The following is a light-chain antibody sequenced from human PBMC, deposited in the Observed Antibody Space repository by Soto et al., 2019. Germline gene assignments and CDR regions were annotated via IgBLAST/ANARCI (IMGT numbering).Light chain of an antibody. CDR2: GAS. CDR1: QSVDSNY. CDR3: QQYGSSPRT. J-gene: IGKJ1*01. V-gene: IGKV3-20*01. Sequence: ETVLTQSPGTLSLSPGERATLSCRTSQSVDSNYLAWYQQKPGQAPRLLMYGASRRATGTPERFSGSGSGTDFTLTISRLEPEDFAVYYCQQYGSSPRTFGQGTKVDIK.